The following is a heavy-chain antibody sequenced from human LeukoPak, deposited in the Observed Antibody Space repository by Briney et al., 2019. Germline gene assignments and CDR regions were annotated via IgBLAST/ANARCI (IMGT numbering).Heavy chain of an antibody. CDR2: ISGSGGST. V-gene: IGHV3-23*01. CDR1: GFTFSSYA. J-gene: IGHJ5*02. Sequence: GGSLRLSCAASGFTFSSYAMTWVRQAPEKGLEWVSAISGSGGSTYYADSVKGRFTISRDNSKNTLYLQMNSLRAEDMAVYYCTKTAPAAIYWFDPWGQGTLVTVSS. D-gene: IGHD2-2*02. CDR3: TKTAPAAIYWFDP.